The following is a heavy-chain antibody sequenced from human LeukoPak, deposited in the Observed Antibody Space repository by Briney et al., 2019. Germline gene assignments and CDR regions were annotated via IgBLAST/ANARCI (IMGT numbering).Heavy chain of an antibody. Sequence: GGSLRLSCTVSGFTVSSNSMSWVRQAPGKGLEWVSFSDSVKGRFTISRDNSKNTLYLQMNSLRVDDTAVYYCARGSCSNIRCHDAFDIWGQGTMVTVSS. J-gene: IGHJ3*02. V-gene: IGHV3-53*01. D-gene: IGHD2-2*01. CDR3: ARGSCSNIRCHDAFDI. CDR1: GFTVSSNS.